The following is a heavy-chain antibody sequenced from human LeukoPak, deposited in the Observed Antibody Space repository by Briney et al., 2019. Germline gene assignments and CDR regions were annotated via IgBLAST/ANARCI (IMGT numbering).Heavy chain of an antibody. V-gene: IGHV3-15*01. J-gene: IGHJ4*02. CDR2: SKSESDGGTT. Sequence: GGSLRLSCAASGITFSEAWMSWVRQAPGKGLEWVGRSKSESDGGTTDYAAFVKGRFIISRDDAKKTLDLQINSLTFEDTAVYYCTSGTPVDYWGQGTLVTVSS. CDR3: TSGTPVDY. D-gene: IGHD1-26*01. CDR1: GITFSEAW.